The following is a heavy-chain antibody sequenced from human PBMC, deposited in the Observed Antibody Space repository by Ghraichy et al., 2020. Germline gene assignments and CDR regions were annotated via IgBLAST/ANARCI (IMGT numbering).Heavy chain of an antibody. J-gene: IGHJ4*02. CDR3: ARHEPGDYGSLFDY. D-gene: IGHD4-17*01. CDR2: IYYSGST. Sequence: SETLSLTCTVSGGSISSSSYYWGWIRQPPGKGLEWIGSIYYSGSTYYNPSLKSRVTISVDTSKNQFSLKLSSVTAADTAVYYYARHEPGDYGSLFDYWGQGTLVTVSS. CDR1: GGSISSSSYY. V-gene: IGHV4-39*01.